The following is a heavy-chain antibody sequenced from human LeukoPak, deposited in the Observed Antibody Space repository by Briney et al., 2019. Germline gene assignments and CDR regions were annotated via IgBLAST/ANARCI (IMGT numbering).Heavy chain of an antibody. CDR1: GFTFTDYY. V-gene: IGHV1-2*06. CDR2: ISPNSGGT. J-gene: IGHJ4*02. D-gene: IGHD2-2*01. CDR3: ARDDIDIVVVPVDKVFDC. Sequence: ASVKVSCKASGFTFTDYYVHWLRQAPGQGLEWMGRISPNSGGTNYAQRFQGRVTMTGDTSITTVYMELSSLRSDDTAVYYCARDDIDIVVVPVDKVFDCWGQGTLVTVSS.